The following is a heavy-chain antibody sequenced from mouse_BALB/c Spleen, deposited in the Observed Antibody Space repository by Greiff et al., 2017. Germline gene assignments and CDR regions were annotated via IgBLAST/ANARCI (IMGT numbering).Heavy chain of an antibody. D-gene: IGHD2-4*01. CDR1: GFTFSDYY. CDR3: ARGGLYYDYAWFAY. Sequence: EVKLVESGGGLVKPGGSLKLSCAASGFTFSDYYMYWVRQTPEKRLEWVATISDGGSYTYYPDSVKGRFTISRDNAKNNLYLQMSSLKSEDTAMYYCARGGLYYDYAWFAYWGQGTLVTVSA. V-gene: IGHV5-4*02. J-gene: IGHJ3*01. CDR2: ISDGGSYT.